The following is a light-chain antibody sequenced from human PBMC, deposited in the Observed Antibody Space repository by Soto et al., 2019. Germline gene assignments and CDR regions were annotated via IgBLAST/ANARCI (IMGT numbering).Light chain of an antibody. CDR2: EVS. CDR3: SSFAGSNTFEV. V-gene: IGLV2-8*01. J-gene: IGLJ2*01. Sequence: QSALTQPPSASGSPGQSVTISCTGTSSDVGGYNYVSWYQQHPGKAPKLIIYEVSVRPSGVPDRFSGSKSGNTASLTVSGLQAEDEGDYYCSSFAGSNTFEVFGGGTKLTVL. CDR1: SSDVGGYNY.